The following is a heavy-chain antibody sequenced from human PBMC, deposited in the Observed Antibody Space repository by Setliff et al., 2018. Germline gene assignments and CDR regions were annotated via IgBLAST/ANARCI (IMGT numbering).Heavy chain of an antibody. CDR1: GYIFTTYW. CDR3: MRQDFYGSGSPSKGNAMDV. CDR2: IYPEDSDT. D-gene: IGHD3-10*01. J-gene: IGHJ6*02. Sequence: GESLKISCKASGYIFTTYWIGWVRQMPGKGLEWMGLIYPEDSDTRHSPSFPGHVTISADKSINTDYLQWSSLKASDSAIYYCMRQDFYGSGSPSKGNAMDVWGQGTTVTVSS. V-gene: IGHV5-51*01.